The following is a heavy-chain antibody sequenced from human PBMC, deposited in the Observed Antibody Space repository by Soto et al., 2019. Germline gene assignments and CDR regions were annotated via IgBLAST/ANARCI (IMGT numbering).Heavy chain of an antibody. J-gene: IGHJ4*02. CDR3: ANRGYCSSTSCTHYFDC. CDR1: GFTFSNYA. V-gene: IGHV3-23*01. D-gene: IGHD2-2*01. Sequence: GGSLRLSCAASGFTFSNYAMSWVRQAPGKGLEWVSTISKSGGSTYYVDSVQGRFTISRDNSKNTLYMQMNSLRAEDTAVYFCANRGYCSSTSCTHYFDCWGQGTPVTVSS. CDR2: ISKSGGST.